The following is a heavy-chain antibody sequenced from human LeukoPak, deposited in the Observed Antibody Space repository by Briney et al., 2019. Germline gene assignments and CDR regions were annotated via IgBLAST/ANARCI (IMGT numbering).Heavy chain of an antibody. J-gene: IGHJ4*02. D-gene: IGHD4-23*01. CDR2: IYYSGNT. Sequence: SETLSLTCTVSGGSISSSSSYWGWIRQPPGKGLEWIGTIYYSGNTYYNASLKSRVTTSADTSKNQFCLKLSSVTAADTAVYYCARTTVATQFDYWGQGTLVTVSS. CDR3: ARTTVATQFDY. V-gene: IGHV4-39*01. CDR1: GGSISSSSSY.